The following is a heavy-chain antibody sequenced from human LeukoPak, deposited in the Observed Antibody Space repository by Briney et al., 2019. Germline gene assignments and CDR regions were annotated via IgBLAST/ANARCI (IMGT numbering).Heavy chain of an antibody. CDR3: TRAPHPRCSSSGCYLDY. Sequence: PGGSLRLSCSTSGFTFGDYAMSWVRQAPGKGLEWVGFIQAKAYGGATKYAASMNGRFSISRDDSQSIANLQMNDLKTEDTAVYYCTRAPHPRCSSSGCYLDYWGQGTLVTVSS. D-gene: IGHD2-2*01. CDR1: GFTFGDYA. CDR2: IQAKAYGGAT. J-gene: IGHJ4*02. V-gene: IGHV3-49*04.